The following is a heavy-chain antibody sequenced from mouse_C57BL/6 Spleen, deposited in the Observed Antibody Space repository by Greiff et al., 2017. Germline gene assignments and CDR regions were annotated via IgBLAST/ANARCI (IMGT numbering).Heavy chain of an antibody. D-gene: IGHD1-1*01. V-gene: IGHV7-3*01. CDR1: GFTFTDYY. Sequence: EVKVVESGGGLVQPGGSLSLSCAASGFTFTDYYMSWVRQPPGKALEWLGFIRNKANGYTTEYSASVKGRFTISRDNSQSILYLQMNDLRAEDSATYDCARLAPRGYGSSWDYAMDYWGQGTSVTVSS. CDR2: IRNKANGYTT. CDR3: ARLAPRGYGSSWDYAMDY. J-gene: IGHJ4*01.